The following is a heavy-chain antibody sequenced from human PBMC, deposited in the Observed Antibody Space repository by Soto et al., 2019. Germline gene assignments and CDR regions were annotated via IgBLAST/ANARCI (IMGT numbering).Heavy chain of an antibody. CDR3: AKGGWSPYYFDY. CDR1: GFTFSSYA. V-gene: IGHV3-23*01. D-gene: IGHD6-19*01. Sequence: EVQLLESGGGLVQPGGSLRLSCAASGFTFSSYAMSWVRQAPGKGLAWVSSISGSGGSTYYADSVKGRFTISRDNSKNTLYLQMSRLRAEDTAVYYCAKGGWSPYYFDYCGQGTLVTVSS. CDR2: ISGSGGST. J-gene: IGHJ4*02.